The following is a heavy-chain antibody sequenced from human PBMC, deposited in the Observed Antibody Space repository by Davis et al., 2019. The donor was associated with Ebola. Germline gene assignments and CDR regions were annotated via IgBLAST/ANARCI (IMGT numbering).Heavy chain of an antibody. Sequence: AASVKVSCKASGGTFSSYAISWVRQAPGQGLEWMGGIIPIFSTANYAQKFQGRVTITADKSTSTAYMELSSLRSEDTAVYYCARDWNVDIVATQPTWFDPWGQGTLVTVSS. CDR1: GGTFSSYA. D-gene: IGHD5-12*01. CDR2: IIPIFSTA. CDR3: ARDWNVDIVATQPTWFDP. J-gene: IGHJ5*02. V-gene: IGHV1-69*06.